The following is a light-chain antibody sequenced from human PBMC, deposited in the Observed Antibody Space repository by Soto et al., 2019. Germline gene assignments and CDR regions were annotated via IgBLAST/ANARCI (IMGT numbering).Light chain of an antibody. CDR1: QSLEHSDGNTY. V-gene: IGKV2-24*01. Sequence: EIVMTQTPLSSPVTLGQPASISCRSSQSLEHSDGNTYLSWLQQRPGQPPRLLIYKVSNRFPGVPDRFSGSGAGTDFTLKISRVEAEDVGVYYCMQATQCPPYTFGQGTKLEIK. J-gene: IGKJ2*01. CDR3: MQATQCPPYT. CDR2: KVS.